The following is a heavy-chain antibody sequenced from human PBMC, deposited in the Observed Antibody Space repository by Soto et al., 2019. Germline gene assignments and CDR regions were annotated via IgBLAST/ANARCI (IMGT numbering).Heavy chain of an antibody. Sequence: TLSLTCAVYGGSFSGYYWSWIRQPPGKGLEWIGEINHSGSTNYNPSLKSRVTISVDTSKDQFSLKLSSVTAADTAVYYCARLRIQLWYVDYWGQGTLVTVSS. V-gene: IGHV4-34*01. D-gene: IGHD5-18*01. CDR1: GGSFSGYY. CDR3: ARLRIQLWYVDY. CDR2: INHSGST. J-gene: IGHJ4*02.